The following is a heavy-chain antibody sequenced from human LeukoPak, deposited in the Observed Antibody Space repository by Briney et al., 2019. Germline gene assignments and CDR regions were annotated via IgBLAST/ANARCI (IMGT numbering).Heavy chain of an antibody. J-gene: IGHJ1*01. CDR2: INPSGGST. V-gene: IGHV1-46*01. CDR1: GYTFTSYY. D-gene: IGHD3-10*01. CDR3: ARVAMVRGVDEYFQH. Sequence: ASVKVSCKASGYTFTSYYMHWVRQAPGQGLEWMGIINPSGGSTSYAQKFQGRVTMTRDTSTSTVYMELSSLRSEDTAVYYCARVAMVRGVDEYFQHWGQGTLVTVSS.